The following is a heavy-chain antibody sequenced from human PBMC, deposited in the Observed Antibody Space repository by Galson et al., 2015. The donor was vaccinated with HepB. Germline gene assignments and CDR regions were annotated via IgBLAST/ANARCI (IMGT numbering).Heavy chain of an antibody. J-gene: IGHJ6*02. V-gene: IGHV3-74*01. CDR3: ARDVPRPYGSGSSYYYYGMDV. D-gene: IGHD6-19*01. Sequence: LVWVSRINSDGSSTSYADSVKGRFTISRDNAKNTLYLQMNSLRAEDTAVYYCARDVPRPYGSGSSYYYYGMDVWGQGTTVTVSS. CDR2: INSDGSST.